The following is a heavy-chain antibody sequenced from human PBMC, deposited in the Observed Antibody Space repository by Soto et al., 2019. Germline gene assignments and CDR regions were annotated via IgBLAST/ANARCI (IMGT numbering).Heavy chain of an antibody. D-gene: IGHD6-13*01. V-gene: IGHV4-39*01. CDR2: IYYSGST. Sequence: PSETLSLTCTVSGGSISSSSYYWGWIRQPPGKGLERIGSIYYSGSTYYNPSLKSRVTISVDTSKIQFSLKLSSVTAADTAVYYCARHVSRNAYSSSWHFDYWGQGTLVTVSS. CDR3: ARHVSRNAYSSSWHFDY. J-gene: IGHJ4*02. CDR1: GGSISSSSYY.